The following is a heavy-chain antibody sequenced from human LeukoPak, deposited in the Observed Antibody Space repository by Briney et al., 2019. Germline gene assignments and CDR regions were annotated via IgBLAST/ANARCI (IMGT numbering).Heavy chain of an antibody. CDR3: ARAPIPYDRSRTDYRFDP. D-gene: IGHD3-16*01. Sequence: PSETLSLTCSVSGGSISSYYWSWIRQSPGKGLEWIGYIYYSGSTNYNPSLKSRVTISLDTSKSQFPLKLTSVTAADTAVYYCARAPIPYDRSRTDYRFDPWGQGTLVTVAS. CDR2: IYYSGST. CDR1: GGSISSYY. J-gene: IGHJ5*02. V-gene: IGHV4-59*01.